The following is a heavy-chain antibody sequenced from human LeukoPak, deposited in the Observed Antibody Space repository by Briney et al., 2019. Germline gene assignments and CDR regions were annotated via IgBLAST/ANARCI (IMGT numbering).Heavy chain of an antibody. CDR2: IGGTGDNT. D-gene: IGHD4-11*01. J-gene: IGHJ4*02. V-gene: IGHV3-23*01. Sequence: GESLRLSCAASGFTFSSNAMSWVRQAPGMGLEWVASIGGTGDNTFYAESVKGRFTISRDNSKNTLFLQMNSLRAEDTAVYYCAGDMTTITNFDYWGQGTLVTVSS. CDR3: AGDMTTITNFDY. CDR1: GFTFSSNA.